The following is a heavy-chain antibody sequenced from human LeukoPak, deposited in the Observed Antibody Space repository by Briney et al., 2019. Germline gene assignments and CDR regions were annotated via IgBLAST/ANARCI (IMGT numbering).Heavy chain of an antibody. Sequence: SETLSLTCTVSGGSISSGGYYWSWIRQHPGKGLEWIGYIYYSGSTYYNPSLKSRVTISVDTSKNQFSRKLSSVTAADTAVYYCARETSYYYDSSGYYSLGWYFDYWGQGTLVTVSS. CDR1: GGSISSGGYY. V-gene: IGHV4-31*03. CDR3: ARETSYYYDSSGYYSLGWYFDY. J-gene: IGHJ4*02. CDR2: IYYSGST. D-gene: IGHD3-22*01.